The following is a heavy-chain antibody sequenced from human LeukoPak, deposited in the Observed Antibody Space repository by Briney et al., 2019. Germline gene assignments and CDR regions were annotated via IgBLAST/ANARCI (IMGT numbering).Heavy chain of an antibody. CDR2: INPNSGGT. CDR3: ARTAIAAAGRGYFDY. J-gene: IGHJ4*02. CDR1: GYTFTGYY. Sequence: ASVKVSCKASGYTFTGYYMHWVRQAPGQGLEWMGWINPNSGGTNYAQKLQGRVTMTTDTSTSTAYIELRSLRSDDTAVYYCARTAIAAAGRGYFDYWGQGTLVTVSS. D-gene: IGHD6-13*01. V-gene: IGHV1-2*02.